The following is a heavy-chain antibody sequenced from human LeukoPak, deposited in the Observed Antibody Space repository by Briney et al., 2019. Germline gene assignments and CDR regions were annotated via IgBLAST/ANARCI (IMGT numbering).Heavy chain of an antibody. CDR2: IYGGSST. CDR1: GVTVSRTY. Sequence: GGSLRLSCAASGVTVSRTYMSWVRQAPGKGLEWVSVIYGGSSTYNADSVKGRFTISRDNSKNTLFLQMNSLRAEDTAVYYCARASKVEAFDVWGQGTMVTVSS. V-gene: IGHV3-66*01. J-gene: IGHJ3*01. D-gene: IGHD2-15*01. CDR3: ARASKVEAFDV.